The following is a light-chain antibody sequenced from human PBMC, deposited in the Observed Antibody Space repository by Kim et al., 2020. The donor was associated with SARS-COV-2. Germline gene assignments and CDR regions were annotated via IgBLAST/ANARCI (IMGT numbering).Light chain of an antibody. Sequence: PGERATLSCRASQSVINNHLAWYQQKPGQAPRLLIYGASTRATGIPDRFSGSGSGTDFTLTISRLEPEDFAVYYCQQYGSSPPDTFGQGTRLEI. J-gene: IGKJ5*01. CDR2: GAS. CDR3: QQYGSSPPDT. V-gene: IGKV3-20*01. CDR1: QSVINNH.